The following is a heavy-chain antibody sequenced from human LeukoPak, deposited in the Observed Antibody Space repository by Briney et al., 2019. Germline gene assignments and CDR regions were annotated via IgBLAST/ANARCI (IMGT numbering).Heavy chain of an antibody. CDR3: TVEKRTTVPYGGY. J-gene: IGHJ4*02. V-gene: IGHV3-23*01. CDR2: ISASGGST. Sequence: GGSLRLSCAASGFTFSSSAMSWVRQVPGKGLEWVSGISASGGSTSYADSVRGRFTISRDNSKNTLYVQMNSLRDEDTAVFYCTVEKRTTVPYGGYWGQGTLVTVSS. D-gene: IGHD4-11*01. CDR1: GFTFSSSA.